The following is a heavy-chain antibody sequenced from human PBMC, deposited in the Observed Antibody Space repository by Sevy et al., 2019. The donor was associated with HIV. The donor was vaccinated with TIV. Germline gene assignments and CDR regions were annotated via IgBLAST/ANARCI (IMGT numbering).Heavy chain of an antibody. D-gene: IGHD4-17*01. CDR1: GFTFSNAW. CDR2: IKSKTDGGTT. Sequence: GGSLRLSCAASGFTFSNAWMSWVRQAPGKGLEWVGRIKSKTDGGTTDYAAPVKGRLTISRDDSKNTLYLQMNSLKTEDTAVYYCTTDRTVTAFRAWGQGTLVTVSS. V-gene: IGHV3-15*01. J-gene: IGHJ5*02. CDR3: TTDRTVTAFRA.